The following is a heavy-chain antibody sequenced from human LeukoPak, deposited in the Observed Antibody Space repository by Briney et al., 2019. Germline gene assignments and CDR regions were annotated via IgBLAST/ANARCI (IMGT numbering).Heavy chain of an antibody. D-gene: IGHD3-10*01. J-gene: IGHJ4*02. V-gene: IGHV4-59*01. CDR1: GGSISSYY. CDR3: ARSDMVRGVIRIDY. CDR2: IYYSGST. Sequence: PSELLSLTCTVPGGSISSYYWSWIRQPPGKGLEWIGYIYYSGSTNYSPSLRSRVTISVDTSKNQFSLKLSSVTAADTAVYYCARSDMVRGVIRIDYWGQGTLVTVSS.